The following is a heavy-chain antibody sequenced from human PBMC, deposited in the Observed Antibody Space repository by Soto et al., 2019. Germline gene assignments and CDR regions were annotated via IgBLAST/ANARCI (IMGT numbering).Heavy chain of an antibody. CDR2: ISAYNGNT. J-gene: IGHJ5*02. Sequence: ASVKVSCKASGYTFTSYGISWVRQAPGQGLEWMGWISAYNGNTNYAQKLQGRVTMTTDTSTSTAYMELRSLRSDDTAVYYCARDLWPDYYDSSGYSNWFDPWGQGTLVTVSS. CDR3: ARDLWPDYYDSSGYSNWFDP. V-gene: IGHV1-18*04. CDR1: GYTFTSYG. D-gene: IGHD3-22*01.